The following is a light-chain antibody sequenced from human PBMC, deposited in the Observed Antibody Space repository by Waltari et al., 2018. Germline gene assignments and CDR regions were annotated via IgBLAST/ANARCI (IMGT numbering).Light chain of an antibody. V-gene: IGLV2-14*03. Sequence: QSALTQPASVSGSPGQSITISCTGVTSDVGCYDFISWYQQHPGKAPRLILYELTIRPSGVSNRVSGSKSGPTASLTISGLQAEDEASYYCTSYTAKTLLFGGGTKLTVL. CDR1: TSDVGCYDF. J-gene: IGLJ2*01. CDR2: ELT. CDR3: TSYTAKTLL.